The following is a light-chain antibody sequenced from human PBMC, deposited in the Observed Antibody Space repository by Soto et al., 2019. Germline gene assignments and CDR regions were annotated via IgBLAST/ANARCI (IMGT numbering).Light chain of an antibody. J-gene: IGLJ2*01. CDR2: DTT. CDR3: LLYYSAVGLV. Sequence: QTVVTQEPSLTVSPGGTVTLTCASNTGTVTSGHYPYWFQQKPGQAPRTLIYDTTNRHSWTPARFSGSLLGGKAALTLSGVQPEDEAEYFCLLYYSAVGLVFGGGTKLTVL. V-gene: IGLV7-46*01. CDR1: TGTVTSGHY.